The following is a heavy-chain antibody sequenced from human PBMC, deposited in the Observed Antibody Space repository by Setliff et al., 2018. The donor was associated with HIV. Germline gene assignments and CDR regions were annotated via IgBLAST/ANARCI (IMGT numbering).Heavy chain of an antibody. CDR1: GYMFIAYG. V-gene: IGHV1-18*01. J-gene: IGHJ3*02. Sequence: ASVKVSCKTSGYMFIAYGMSWVRRAPGQGLEWMGWIGPYNDRTEYAQEFQGRVSLTIDNSKNALYLQMSSLRDEDTAVYYCAKVFVFGIDAFDIWGQGTMVTVSS. D-gene: IGHD3-10*02. CDR3: AKVFVFGIDAFDI. CDR2: IGPYNDRT.